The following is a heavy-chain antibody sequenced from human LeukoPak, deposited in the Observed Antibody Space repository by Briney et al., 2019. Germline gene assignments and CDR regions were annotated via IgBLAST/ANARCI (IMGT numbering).Heavy chain of an antibody. Sequence: GGSLRLSCAASGFTFSTYAMSWVRQAPGKGLEWVSAISGSGDRGSGGITYYADSVKGRFTISRDNSKNTLYLQMNSLRAEDTAVYYCATGARATVTTFVDYWGQGTLVTVSS. CDR3: ATGARATVTTFVDY. V-gene: IGHV3-23*01. CDR2: ISGSGDRGSGGIT. J-gene: IGHJ4*02. CDR1: GFTFSTYA. D-gene: IGHD4-11*01.